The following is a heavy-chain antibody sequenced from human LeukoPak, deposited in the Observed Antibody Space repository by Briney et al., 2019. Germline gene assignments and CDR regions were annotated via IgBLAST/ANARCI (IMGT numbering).Heavy chain of an antibody. CDR1: GFTFSSYW. CDR2: INSGGSST. CDR3: ARGLKIFGVVNDAFDI. J-gene: IGHJ3*02. Sequence: GGSLRLSCAASGFTFSSYWLHWVRQAPGKGLVWVSLINSGGSSTIYADSVKGRFTISRDNVKHTLYLQMNSLRAEDTAVYYCARGLKIFGVVNDAFDIWGQGTMVTVSS. D-gene: IGHD3-3*01. V-gene: IGHV3-74*01.